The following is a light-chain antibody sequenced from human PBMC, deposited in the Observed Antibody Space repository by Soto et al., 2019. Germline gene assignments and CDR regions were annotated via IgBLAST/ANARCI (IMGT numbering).Light chain of an antibody. CDR2: LTS. CDR3: HQRQSWPRT. CDR1: QAVNTR. Sequence: EIVLTQSPATLSAFPDDRVTLSCRASQAVNTRLAWYQHKPGQAPRLLIYLTSNRAAGVPSRFSAWGSETDFTLTISDVQPEDFAVYYCHQRQSWPRTFGQGTKVDIK. J-gene: IGKJ1*01. V-gene: IGKV3-11*01.